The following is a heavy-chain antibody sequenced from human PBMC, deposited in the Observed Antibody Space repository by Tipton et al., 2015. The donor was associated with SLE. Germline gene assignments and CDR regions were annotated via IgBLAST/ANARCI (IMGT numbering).Heavy chain of an antibody. CDR1: GYSISSGYY. J-gene: IGHJ4*02. CDR2: IDQRGTT. V-gene: IGHV4-38-2*02. Sequence: TLSLTCSVSGYSISSGYYWGWIRLPPGKGLEWLGTIDQRGTTYYSPSLRSRGTISVDTSNNQFSRKVSSVTAADTAVYYCARIEDFWSGRIDYWGQGTLITVSS. CDR3: ARIEDFWSGRIDY. D-gene: IGHD3-3*01.